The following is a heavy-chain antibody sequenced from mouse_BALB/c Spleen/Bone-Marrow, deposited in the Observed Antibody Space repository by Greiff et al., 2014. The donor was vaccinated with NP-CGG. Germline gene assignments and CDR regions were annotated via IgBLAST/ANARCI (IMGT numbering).Heavy chain of an antibody. CDR1: GDSITGGY. D-gene: IGHD2-3*01. CDR3: ATYDGYCFDY. J-gene: IGHJ2*01. V-gene: IGHV3-8*02. CDR2: ISYSGNT. Sequence: VQLKQSGPSLVKPSQTLSLTCSVTGDSITGGYWNWIRKFPGNKLEYMGYISYSGNTYYNPSLKSRISITRDTSKNQYYLQLNSVTTEDTATYYCATYDGYCFDYWGQGTTLTVSS.